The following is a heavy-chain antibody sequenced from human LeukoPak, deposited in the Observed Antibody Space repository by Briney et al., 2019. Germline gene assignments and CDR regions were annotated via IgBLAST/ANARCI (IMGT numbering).Heavy chain of an antibody. J-gene: IGHJ4*02. V-gene: IGHV5-51*01. CDR2: VFPGDSGT. CDR1: GYRFTNYW. CDR3: TRHTDIYASPDY. Sequence: GESLKISFQGYGYRFTNYWIGWVRQMPGKGLEWMGIVFPGDSGTRYSPSFQGQVTISADKSISTAYLQWSSLKASDTAMFYCTRHTDIYASPDYWGQGTLVTVSS. D-gene: IGHD3-10*01.